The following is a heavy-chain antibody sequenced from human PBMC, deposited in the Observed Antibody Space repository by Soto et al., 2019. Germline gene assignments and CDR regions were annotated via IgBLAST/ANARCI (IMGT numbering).Heavy chain of an antibody. Sequence: ASVKVSCKVSGYTLTELSMHWVRQAPGKGLEWMGGFDPEDGETIYAQKFQGRVTMTEDTSTDTAYMELSSLRSEDTAVYYCARGIVVVVAAALNYYYYYGMDVWGQGTTVTVSS. D-gene: IGHD2-15*01. CDR2: FDPEDGET. CDR1: GYTLTELS. J-gene: IGHJ6*02. CDR3: ARGIVVVVAAALNYYYYYGMDV. V-gene: IGHV1-24*01.